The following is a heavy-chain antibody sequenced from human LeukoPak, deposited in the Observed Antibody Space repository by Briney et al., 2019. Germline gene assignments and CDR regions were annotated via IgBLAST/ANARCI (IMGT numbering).Heavy chain of an antibody. Sequence: GGSLRLSCAASGFTFGNSWVHWVRQAPGKGLVWVSLINADGSTTTYADSVKGRFTISRDNARNTLSLQMNSLIIEDTAVYYCVVVVEPPDSDGFDVWGQGTMITVSS. CDR1: GFTFGNSW. D-gene: IGHD1-14*01. V-gene: IGHV3-74*01. J-gene: IGHJ3*01. CDR3: VVVVEPPDSDGFDV. CDR2: INADGSTT.